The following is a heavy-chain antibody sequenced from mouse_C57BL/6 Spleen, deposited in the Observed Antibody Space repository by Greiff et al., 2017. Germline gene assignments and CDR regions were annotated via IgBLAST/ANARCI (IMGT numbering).Heavy chain of an antibody. Sequence: EVQLVESEGGLVQPGSSMKLSCTASGFTFSDYYMAWVRQVPEKGLEWVANINYDGSSTYYLDSLKSRFIISRDNAKNILYLQMSSLKSEDTATYYCARYDYEGYFDVWGTGTTVTVSS. V-gene: IGHV5-16*01. CDR3: ARYDYEGYFDV. D-gene: IGHD2-4*01. J-gene: IGHJ1*03. CDR1: GFTFSDYY. CDR2: INYDGSST.